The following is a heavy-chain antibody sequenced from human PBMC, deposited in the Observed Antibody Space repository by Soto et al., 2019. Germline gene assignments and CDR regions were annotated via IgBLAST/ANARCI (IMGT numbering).Heavy chain of an antibody. V-gene: IGHV1-2*07. CDR2: INAKSGGT. D-gene: IGHD3-10*01. J-gene: IGHJ6*02. Sequence: ASVKVSCKASGYTITAHFLHWVRQAPGQGLEWMGCINAKSGGTDYAHKFQDTVTLSRDTSINTAYMQLSRLTSDDTALYFCATDDGNYYGSVWG. CDR3: ATDDGNYYGSV. CDR1: GYTITAHF.